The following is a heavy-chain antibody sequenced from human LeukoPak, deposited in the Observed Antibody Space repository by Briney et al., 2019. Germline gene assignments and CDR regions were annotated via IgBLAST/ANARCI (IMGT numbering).Heavy chain of an antibody. V-gene: IGHV4-39*06. CDR3: ARDIRTYYDILTGSPFV. D-gene: IGHD3-9*01. CDR1: GGSISSSSYY. J-gene: IGHJ4*02. Sequence: PSETLSLTCTVSGGSISSSSYYWGWIRQPPGKGLEWIGSIYYSGSTYYNPSLKSRVTISVDTSKNQFTLKLSSVTAADTAVYYCARDIRTYYDILTGSPFVWGQGTLVTVSS. CDR2: IYYSGST.